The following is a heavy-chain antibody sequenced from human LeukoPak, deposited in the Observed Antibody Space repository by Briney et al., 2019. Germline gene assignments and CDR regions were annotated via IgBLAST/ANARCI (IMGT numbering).Heavy chain of an antibody. CDR2: ISSSGSTI. J-gene: IGHJ4*02. D-gene: IGHD6-19*01. CDR1: GFTFSSYE. Sequence: GGSLRLSCAASGFTFSSYEMNRVRQAPGKGLEWVSYISSSGSTIYYADSVKGRFTISRDNAKNSLYLQMNSLRAEDTAVYYCARDLDSSGWFDYWGQGTLVTVSS. CDR3: ARDLDSSGWFDY. V-gene: IGHV3-48*03.